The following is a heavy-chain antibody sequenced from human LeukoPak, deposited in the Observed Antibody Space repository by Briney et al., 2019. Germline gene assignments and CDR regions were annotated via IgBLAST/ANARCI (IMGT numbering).Heavy chain of an antibody. CDR1: GFTVSSNY. V-gene: IGHV3-53*01. CDR2: IYSGGST. D-gene: IGHD1-26*01. J-gene: IGHJ4*02. Sequence: PGGSLRLSCAASGFTVSSNYMSWVRQAPGKGLEWVSIIYSGGSTYYADSVKGRFTISRDNSKNTLYLQMNSLRAEDTAVYYCARDSGSLRFGLDYFDYWGQGTLVTVSS. CDR3: ARDSGSLRFGLDYFDY.